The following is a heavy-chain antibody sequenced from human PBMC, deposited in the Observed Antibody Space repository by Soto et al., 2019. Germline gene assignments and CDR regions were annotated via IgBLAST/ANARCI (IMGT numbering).Heavy chain of an antibody. J-gene: IGHJ5*02. CDR2: IYPGDSDT. D-gene: IGHD3-10*01. CDR3: ARRGRRHYLGFDP. V-gene: IGHV5-51*01. CDR1: GYSFTSYW. Sequence: VESLIIFCKVSGYSFTSYWIVWVRQMPGKGLEWMGIIYPGDSDTRYSPSFQGQVTISADKSISTAYLQWSSLKASDTAMYYCARRGRRHYLGFDPWGQGTMVTVSS.